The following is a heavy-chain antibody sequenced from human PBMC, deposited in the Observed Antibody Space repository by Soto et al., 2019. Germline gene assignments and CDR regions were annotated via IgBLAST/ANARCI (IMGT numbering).Heavy chain of an antibody. V-gene: IGHV1-8*01. Sequence: GASVKVSCKASGCTFTSYDINWVRQATGQGLEWMGWMNPNSGNTGYAQKFQGRVTMTRNTSISTAYMELSSLRSEDTAVYYCARGLKYYDYVWGSWNYYGMDVWGQGTTVTVSS. CDR2: MNPNSGNT. D-gene: IGHD3-16*01. J-gene: IGHJ6*02. CDR1: GCTFTSYD. CDR3: ARGLKYYDYVWGSWNYYGMDV.